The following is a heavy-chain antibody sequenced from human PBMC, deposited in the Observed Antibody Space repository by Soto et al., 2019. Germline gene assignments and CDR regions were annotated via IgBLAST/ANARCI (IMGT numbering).Heavy chain of an antibody. Sequence: SVRLSCAASGFTFSSYAMHWVRQAPGKGLEWVAVISYDGSNKYYADSVKGRFTISRDNSKNTLYLQMNSLRAEDTAVYYCARDEEYYYDSSGYYDYWGQGTLVTVSS. CDR1: GFTFSSYA. CDR2: ISYDGSNK. V-gene: IGHV3-30-3*01. D-gene: IGHD3-22*01. J-gene: IGHJ4*02. CDR3: ARDEEYYYDSSGYYDY.